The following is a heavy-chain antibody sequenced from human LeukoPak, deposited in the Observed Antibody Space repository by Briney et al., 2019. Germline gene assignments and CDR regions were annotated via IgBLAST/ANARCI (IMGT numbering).Heavy chain of an antibody. CDR2: INPNSGGT. Sequence: ASVKVSCKASGYTFTGYYMHWVRQAPGQGLEWMGWINPNSGGTNYAQKFQGRVTLTRDTSISTAYMELSRLRSDDTAVYYCAREGPHYDSSGYYGGWFDPWGQGTLVTVSS. D-gene: IGHD3-22*01. V-gene: IGHV1-2*02. J-gene: IGHJ5*02. CDR1: GYTFTGYY. CDR3: AREGPHYDSSGYYGGWFDP.